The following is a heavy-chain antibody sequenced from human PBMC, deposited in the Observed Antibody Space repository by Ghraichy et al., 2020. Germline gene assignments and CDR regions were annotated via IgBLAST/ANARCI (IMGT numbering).Heavy chain of an antibody. CDR2: ISGSGGST. CDR1: GFTFSSYA. D-gene: IGHD5-18*01. Sequence: GESLNISCAASGFTFSSYAMSWVRQAPGKGLEWVSAISGSGGSTYYADSVKGRFTISRDNSKNTLYLQMNSLRAEDTAVYYCANRGGDIQLWFPLGYWGQGTLVTVSS. J-gene: IGHJ4*02. V-gene: IGHV3-23*01. CDR3: ANRGGDIQLWFPLGY.